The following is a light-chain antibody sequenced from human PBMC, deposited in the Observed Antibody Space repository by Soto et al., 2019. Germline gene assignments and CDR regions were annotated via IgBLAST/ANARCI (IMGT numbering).Light chain of an antibody. J-gene: IGKJ5*01. V-gene: IGKV3-15*01. CDR3: HQYNNWPPT. CDR2: GAS. CDR1: QSVTSN. Sequence: EIVMTQSPATLSVSPAERATLSCRASQSVTSNLAWYQQKPGQAPRLLIYGASTRATGIPARFSGSGSGTEFTLTISSLQSEDFAVYYCHQYNNWPPTFGQGTRLEIK.